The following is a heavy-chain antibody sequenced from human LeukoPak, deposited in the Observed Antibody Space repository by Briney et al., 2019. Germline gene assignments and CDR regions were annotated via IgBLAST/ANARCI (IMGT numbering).Heavy chain of an antibody. V-gene: IGHV3-33*08. J-gene: IGHJ3*02. D-gene: IGHD4-17*01. Sequence: GGSLRLSCAASGITFSSYGMHWVRQAPGKGLEWVAVIWYDGSNKYYADSVKGQFTISRDNSKNTLYLQMNSLRAEDTAVYYCARDRNNYGDYGAFDIWGQGTMVTVSS. CDR2: IWYDGSNK. CDR3: ARDRNNYGDYGAFDI. CDR1: GITFSSYG.